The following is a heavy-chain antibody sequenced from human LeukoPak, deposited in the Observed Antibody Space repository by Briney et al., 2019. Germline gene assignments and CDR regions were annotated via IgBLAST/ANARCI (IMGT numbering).Heavy chain of an antibody. Sequence: GGSLRLSCATSGFTFSTSWMHWVRQAPGKGLVWVSRISGDGTTTTYADPVKGRFTISRDNAKNTLFLQMNSLRVDDTAVYYCTRVRSSSWYDYWGQGALVTVSS. D-gene: IGHD6-13*01. J-gene: IGHJ4*02. V-gene: IGHV3-74*01. CDR1: GFTFSTSW. CDR2: ISGDGTTT. CDR3: TRVRSSSWYDY.